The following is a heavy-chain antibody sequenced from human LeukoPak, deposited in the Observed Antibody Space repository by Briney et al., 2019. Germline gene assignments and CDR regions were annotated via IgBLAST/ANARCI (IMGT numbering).Heavy chain of an antibody. CDR2: ISSSGSTI. D-gene: IGHD1-1*01. CDR1: GFTFSSYE. Sequence: GGSLRLSCAASGFTFSSYEMNWVRQAPGKGLEWVSYISSSGSTIYYADSVKGRFTISRDNAKNSLYLQMNSLRAEDTALYYCARDATTEVGTVYMDVWGKGTTVTISS. V-gene: IGHV3-48*03. CDR3: ARDATTEVGTVYMDV. J-gene: IGHJ6*03.